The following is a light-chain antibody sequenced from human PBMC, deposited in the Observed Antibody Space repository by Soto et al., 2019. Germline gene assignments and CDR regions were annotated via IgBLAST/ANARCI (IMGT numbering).Light chain of an antibody. CDR3: QQYNTFWT. V-gene: IGKV1-5*03. Sequence: DIQMTQSPSTLSASVGDRVTITCRASQSISDLLAWYQQKPGKAPKLLIYKASGLEGGVPSRFSGSGSGTEFTLTIYGLQPDDFATYYCQQYNTFWTFGQGTKVDIK. CDR1: QSISDL. J-gene: IGKJ1*01. CDR2: KAS.